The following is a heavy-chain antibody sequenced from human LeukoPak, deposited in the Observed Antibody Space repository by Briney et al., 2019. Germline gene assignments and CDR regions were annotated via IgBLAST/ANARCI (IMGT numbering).Heavy chain of an antibody. J-gene: IGHJ4*02. D-gene: IGHD3-16*02. CDR2: ISSSSNI. CDR3: AKGRYTFDY. Sequence: GGSLRLSCAASEFTFSSYSMNWVRQAPGKGLEWVSSISSSSNIYYADSVKGRFAISRDNAKNALYLQMNSLRAEDTAVYYCAKGRYTFDYWGQGTLVTVSS. V-gene: IGHV3-21*01. CDR1: EFTFSSYS.